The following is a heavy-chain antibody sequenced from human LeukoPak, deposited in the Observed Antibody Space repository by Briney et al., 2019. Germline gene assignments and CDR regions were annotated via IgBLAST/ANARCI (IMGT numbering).Heavy chain of an antibody. CDR1: GFSFSDYY. D-gene: IGHD3-10*01. CDR2: INSGGSII. CDR3: ARQASGNYFDF. Sequence: GGSLRLSCAASGFSFSDYYMSWIRQAPGKGLEWVSYINSGGSIISDADSVKGRFTISRDNAQNSLFLQMNSLKAEDTAVYYCARQASGNYFDFWGQGTLVTVSS. V-gene: IGHV3-11*01. J-gene: IGHJ4*02.